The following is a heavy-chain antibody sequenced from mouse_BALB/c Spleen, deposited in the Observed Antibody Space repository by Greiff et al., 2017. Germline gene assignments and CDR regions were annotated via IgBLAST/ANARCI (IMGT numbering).Heavy chain of an antibody. CDR2: ISYSGST. CDR3: ATHGRDAMDY. CDR1: GYSITSDYA. V-gene: IGHV3-2*02. J-gene: IGHJ4*01. Sequence: EVQLVESGPGLVKPSQSLSLTCTVTGYSITSDYAWNWIRQFPGNKLEWMGYISYSGSTSYNPSLKSRISITRDTSKNQFFLQLNSVTTEDTATYYCATHGRDAMDYWGQGTSVTVSS.